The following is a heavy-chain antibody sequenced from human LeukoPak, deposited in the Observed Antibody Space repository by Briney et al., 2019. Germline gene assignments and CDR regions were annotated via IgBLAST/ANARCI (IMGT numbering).Heavy chain of an antibody. V-gene: IGHV1-18*01. J-gene: IGHJ3*02. CDR3: ARDDYRGTFDI. Sequence: ASVKVSCKASGYTFTSYDINWVRQAPGQGLEWMGWISAYNGNTNYAQKLQGRVTMTTDTSTSTAYMELRSLRSDDTAVYYCARDDYRGTFDIWGQGTMVTVSS. CDR2: ISAYNGNT. CDR1: GYTFTSYD. D-gene: IGHD4/OR15-4a*01.